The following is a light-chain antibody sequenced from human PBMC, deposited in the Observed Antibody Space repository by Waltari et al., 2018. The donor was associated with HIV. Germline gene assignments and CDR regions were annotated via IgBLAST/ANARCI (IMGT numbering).Light chain of an antibody. CDR1: QSVTSTY. Sequence: EIVLTQSPGIVSLSPGEGVTLSCKASQSVTSTYLAWYQQKPGQAPKVVMFDVSDRATGLPDRFSARGSATEFTLNITKLEPEYFAVYYCQQYASAPYTFGQGTKLELK. CDR2: DVS. J-gene: IGKJ2*01. V-gene: IGKV3-20*01. CDR3: QQYASAPYT.